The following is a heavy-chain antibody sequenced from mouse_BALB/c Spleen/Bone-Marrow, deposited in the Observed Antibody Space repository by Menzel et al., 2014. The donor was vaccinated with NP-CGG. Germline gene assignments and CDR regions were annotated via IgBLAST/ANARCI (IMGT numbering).Heavy chain of an antibody. D-gene: IGHD3-1*01. CDR2: ISNGGGST. V-gene: IGHV5-12-2*01. Sequence: EVQLQQSGGGLVQPGGSLKLSCAASGFTFSSYTVSWVRQTPEKRLEWVAYISNGGGSTYYLDTVKGRFTISRDNAKNTLYLQMSSLKSEDTAMYYCARQLGLRWAMDYWGQGTSATVSS. CDR3: ARQLGLRWAMDY. CDR1: GFTFSSYT. J-gene: IGHJ4*01.